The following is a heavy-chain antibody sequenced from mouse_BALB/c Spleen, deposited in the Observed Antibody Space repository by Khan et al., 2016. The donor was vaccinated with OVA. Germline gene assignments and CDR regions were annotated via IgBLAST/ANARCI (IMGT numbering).Heavy chain of an antibody. CDR2: IYPGDGDT. Sequence: QVQLQQSGPELARPGASVKLSCKASGYTFNSYWMQWIKQRPGQGLEWIGTIYPGDGDTRYTQKFKGNVTLTADKSSSTAYMQLSSLASEDSAVYYCASYRYDYFDYWGQGTTLTVSS. J-gene: IGHJ2*01. V-gene: IGHV1-87*01. D-gene: IGHD2-14*01. CDR1: GYTFNSYW. CDR3: ASYRYDYFDY.